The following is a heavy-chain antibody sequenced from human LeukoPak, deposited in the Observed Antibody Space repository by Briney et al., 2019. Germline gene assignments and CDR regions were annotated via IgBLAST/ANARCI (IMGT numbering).Heavy chain of an antibody. D-gene: IGHD1-26*01. CDR2: INRDGGEK. CDR1: GFTLSSYW. V-gene: IGHV3-7*02. CDR3: ARVLVGGTNWFDP. Sequence: PGGSLRLSCAASGFTLSSYWMSCVRQAPGKGLEWVANINRDGGEKYYVDSVKGRFTISRDNAKNSLYLQMNRLRIEDTAVFYCARVLVGGTNWFDPWGQGTLVTVSS. J-gene: IGHJ5*02.